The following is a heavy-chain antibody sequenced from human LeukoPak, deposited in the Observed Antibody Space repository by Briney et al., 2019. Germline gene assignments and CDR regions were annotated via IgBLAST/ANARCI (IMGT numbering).Heavy chain of an antibody. Sequence: SETLSLTCAVYGGSFSGYYWSWIRQPPGKGLEWIGEIDHSGSTNYNPSLKSRVTISVDTSKNQFSLKLSSVTAADTAVYYCARGPRPLRYCSGGSCSGYFDYWGQGTLVTVSS. CDR1: GGSFSGYY. D-gene: IGHD2-15*01. CDR3: ARGPRPLRYCSGGSCSGYFDY. J-gene: IGHJ4*02. V-gene: IGHV4-34*01. CDR2: IDHSGST.